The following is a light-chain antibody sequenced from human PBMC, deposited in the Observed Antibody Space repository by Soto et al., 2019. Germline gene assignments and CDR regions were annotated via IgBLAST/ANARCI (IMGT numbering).Light chain of an antibody. Sequence: EIVMTQSPATLSVSPGETATLSCRASQSVGSAVAWYQHKPGQAPRLLIVGASIRTTGVPGSFSGGGSGTEFSLTNSSLQSEDFAVYYCQQYKNWPPLTFGGGTTVEIK. CDR3: QQYKNWPPLT. CDR1: QSVGSA. V-gene: IGKV3-15*01. J-gene: IGKJ4*01. CDR2: GAS.